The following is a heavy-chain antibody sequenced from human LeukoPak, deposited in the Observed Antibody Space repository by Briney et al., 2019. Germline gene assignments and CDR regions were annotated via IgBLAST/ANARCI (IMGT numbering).Heavy chain of an antibody. D-gene: IGHD3-3*01. V-gene: IGHV3-7*01. CDR2: KKQDGSET. Sequence: SLRPSGAAPGFTLSSYWRSWVRQAPGKGLEWVANKKQDGSETYYVDSVKGRFTISRDNAKNSLYLQMNSMRAEDAAVYYCARVRLDGNFWSGYYPRDYWGQGTLVTVSS. J-gene: IGHJ4*02. CDR1: GFTLSSYW. CDR3: ARVRLDGNFWSGYYPRDY.